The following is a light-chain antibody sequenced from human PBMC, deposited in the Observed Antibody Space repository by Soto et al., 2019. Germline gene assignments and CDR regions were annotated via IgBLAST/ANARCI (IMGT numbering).Light chain of an antibody. Sequence: QSVLTQPASVSGSLGQSITISCSGTSSDIGTYDFVSWYQHLPGKAPKLIISEVSNRHSGVSNRFSGSKSGNTASLTISGLQAEDEADYYCSSYTSSTDYVFGTGTKVTVL. CDR2: EVS. V-gene: IGLV2-14*01. CDR3: SSYTSSTDYV. J-gene: IGLJ1*01. CDR1: SSDIGTYDF.